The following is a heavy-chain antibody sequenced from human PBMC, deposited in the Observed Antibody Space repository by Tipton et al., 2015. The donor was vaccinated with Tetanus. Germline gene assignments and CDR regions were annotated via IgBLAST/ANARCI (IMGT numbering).Heavy chain of an antibody. J-gene: IGHJ5*02. CDR3: ASLPKHWLAPRGAP. D-gene: IGHD6-19*01. V-gene: IGHV4-61*08. Sequence: TLSLTCTVSGDSVRSGDYQWNWIRQSPGKGLEWLAYISNSGRTNSNYDLKSRISISRDTSKNQFSLSLTSVTAADTAVYYCASLPKHWLAPRGAPWGQGTLVTVSS. CDR2: ISNSGRT. CDR1: GDSVRSGDYQ.